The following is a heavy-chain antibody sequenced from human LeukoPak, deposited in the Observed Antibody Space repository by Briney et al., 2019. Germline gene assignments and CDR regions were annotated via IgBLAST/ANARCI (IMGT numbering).Heavy chain of an antibody. D-gene: IGHD1-26*01. J-gene: IGHJ6*02. CDR3: AKDMGPPPYYYYGMDV. CDR1: GFTFKKYW. CDR2: IKEDGSET. V-gene: IGHV3-7*03. Sequence: GESLRLSCAASGFTFKKYWMNWVRQVPGKGLECLANIKEDGSETYYADSVKGRFTISRDNAKNSLYLQMNSLRAEDTALYYCAKDMGPPPYYYYGMDVWGQGTTVTVSS.